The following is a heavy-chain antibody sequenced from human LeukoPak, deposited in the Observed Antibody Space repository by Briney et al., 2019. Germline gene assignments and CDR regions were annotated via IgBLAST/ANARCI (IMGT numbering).Heavy chain of an antibody. V-gene: IGHV3-23*01. CDR1: GFTFSSYA. CDR2: ISGSGGST. Sequence: GGSLRLSCAASGFTFSSYAMSWVRQAPGKGLEWVSAISGSGGSTYYADSVKGRFTISRDNSKNTLYLQMNSLRAEDTAVYYCAKDLDITMIVGDFDYWGQGTLVTVSS. J-gene: IGHJ4*02. CDR3: AKDLDITMIVGDFDY. D-gene: IGHD3-22*01.